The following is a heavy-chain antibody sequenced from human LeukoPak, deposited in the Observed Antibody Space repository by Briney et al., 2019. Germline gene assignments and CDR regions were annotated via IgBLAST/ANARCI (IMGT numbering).Heavy chain of an antibody. Sequence: ASVKVSCKASGGTFSSYAISWVRQAPGQGLEWMGGIIPIFGTANYAQKFQGRVTITADKSTSTAYMELSSLRSDDTAVYYCARSPVHLWLDNWFDPWGQGTLVTVSS. J-gene: IGHJ5*02. CDR3: ARSPVHLWLDNWFDP. CDR2: IIPIFGTA. CDR1: GGTFSSYA. D-gene: IGHD3-10*01. V-gene: IGHV1-69*06.